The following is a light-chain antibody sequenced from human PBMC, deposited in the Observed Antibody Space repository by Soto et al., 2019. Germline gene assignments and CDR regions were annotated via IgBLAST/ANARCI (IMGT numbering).Light chain of an antibody. CDR3: HQCATSPLT. CDR2: DAS. V-gene: IGKV3-20*01. J-gene: IGKJ4*01. Sequence: EIVVTQSPGTLSLSPGERATLSCRASQTVGNNYLAWYQQKPGQAPRLLIDDASNRATGIPDRFSGTGSGTDFTLTISRLEPEDFAVYYCHQCATSPLTFGGGTKVEIK. CDR1: QTVGNNY.